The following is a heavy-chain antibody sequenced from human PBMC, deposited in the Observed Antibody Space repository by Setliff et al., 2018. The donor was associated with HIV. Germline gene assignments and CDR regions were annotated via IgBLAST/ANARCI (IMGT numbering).Heavy chain of an antibody. V-gene: IGHV4-38-2*02. J-gene: IGHJ4*02. D-gene: IGHD3-10*01. CDR1: GYSITNGNY. Sequence: PSETRSLTCLVFGYSITNGNYWAWIRQSPGKGLEWIGSIYSTGHTYYNPSHKSRLTMSVDTAKNRFSLKLISVTAADTAVYYCARDRALRFSKSPSFNYFDVWGQGALVTVSS. CDR2: IYSTGHT. CDR3: ARDRALRFSKSPSFNYFDV.